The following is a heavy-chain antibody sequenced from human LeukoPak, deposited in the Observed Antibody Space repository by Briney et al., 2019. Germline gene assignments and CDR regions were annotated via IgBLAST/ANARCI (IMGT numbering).Heavy chain of an antibody. J-gene: IGHJ6*02. CDR2: INSDGSIT. CDR3: ARDAVDTANAV. CDR1: EFTFTTYW. V-gene: IGHV3-74*01. Sequence: PGGSLRLSCAASEFTFTTYWMHWVRQAPGKGLVWVSHINSDGSITSYADSVKGRFTISKDNAKNTLYLQMNSLRAEDTAMYYCARDAVDTANAVWGQGTTVTVSS. D-gene: IGHD5-18*01.